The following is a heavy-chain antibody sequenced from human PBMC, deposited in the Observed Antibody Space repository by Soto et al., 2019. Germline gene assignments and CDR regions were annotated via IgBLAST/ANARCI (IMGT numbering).Heavy chain of an antibody. CDR3: ASDLLPYYYDSSGYLPFDY. V-gene: IGHV3-23*01. J-gene: IGHJ4*02. CDR1: GFTFSSYA. D-gene: IGHD3-22*01. Sequence: GGSLRLSCAASGFTFSSYAMSWVRQAPGKGLEWVSAISGSGGSTYYADSVKGRFTISRDNSKNTLYLQMNSLRAEDTAVYYCASDLLPYYYDSSGYLPFDYWGQGTLVTVSS. CDR2: ISGSGGST.